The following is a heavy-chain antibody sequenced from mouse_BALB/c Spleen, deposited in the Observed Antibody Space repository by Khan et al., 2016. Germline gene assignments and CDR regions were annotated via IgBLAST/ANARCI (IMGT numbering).Heavy chain of an antibody. CDR2: ITRGGST. Sequence: EVELVESGGGLVKPGGSLKLSCSASGFTFSSYAMSWVRQTPEKRLEWVASITRGGSTYYPDSMKGRFTISRDSARNILYLQMSSLRSEDTAMYYCTRRDYERFVYWGQGTLVTVSA. CDR1: GFTFSSYA. V-gene: IGHV5-6-5*01. CDR3: TRRDYERFVY. J-gene: IGHJ3*01. D-gene: IGHD1-1*01.